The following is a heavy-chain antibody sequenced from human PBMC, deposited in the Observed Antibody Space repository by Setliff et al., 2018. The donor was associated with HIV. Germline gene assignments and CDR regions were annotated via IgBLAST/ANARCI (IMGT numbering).Heavy chain of an antibody. D-gene: IGHD3-16*02. CDR3: AGAITFGGVIVH. V-gene: IGHV1-69*13. J-gene: IGHJ4*02. CDR2: IIPIFGRA. Sequence: SVKVSCKTSGGTFSSYAITWVRQAPGQGLEWMGGIIPIFGRANYAQNFQGRVTITADESTSTAYMELSSLRNEDTAVYYCAGAITFGGVIVHWGQGTLVTVSS. CDR1: GGTFSSYA.